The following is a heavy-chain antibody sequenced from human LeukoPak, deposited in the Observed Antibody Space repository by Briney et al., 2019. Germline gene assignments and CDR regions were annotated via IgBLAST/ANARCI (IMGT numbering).Heavy chain of an antibody. CDR1: GGSISSYY. CDR3: ARKGGIITIFGVVIIGWFDP. Sequence: PSETLSLTCTVSGGSISSYYWSWIRQPPGKGLEWIGYIYYSGSTNYNPSLKSRVTISVDTSKNQFSLKLSSVTAADTAVYYCARKGGIITIFGVVIIGWFDPWGQGTLVTASS. CDR2: IYYSGST. J-gene: IGHJ5*02. V-gene: IGHV4-59*08. D-gene: IGHD3-3*01.